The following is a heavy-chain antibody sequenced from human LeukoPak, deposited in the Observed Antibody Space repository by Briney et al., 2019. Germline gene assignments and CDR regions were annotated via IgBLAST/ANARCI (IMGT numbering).Heavy chain of an antibody. CDR1: GFTFSSHS. CDR3: TKYPLAATVTDY. Sequence: GGSLRLSCAASGFTFSSHSMNWVRQTPGKGLEWVSAISSSGGNTYYADSVKGRFTISRDNSRNTLYLQMNSLRVEDTAVYYCTKYPLAATVTDYWGQGTLVTVSS. CDR2: ISSSGGNT. V-gene: IGHV3-23*01. J-gene: IGHJ4*02. D-gene: IGHD4-17*01.